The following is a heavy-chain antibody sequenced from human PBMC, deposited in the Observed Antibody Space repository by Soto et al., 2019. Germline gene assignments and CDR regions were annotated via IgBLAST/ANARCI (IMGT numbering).Heavy chain of an antibody. D-gene: IGHD2-21*01. V-gene: IGHV1-69*01. J-gene: IGHJ5*02. CDR3: AREEGYDGAGRARWCCS. CDR1: GGTFSSYA. Sequence: QVQLVQSGAEVKKPGSSVKVSCKASGGTFSSYAISWVRQAPGQGLEWMGGIIPIFGTANYAQKFQGRVTITADESTSTAYMDLSILRSEDRAVYYCAREEGYDGAGRARWCCSCGQGNLGMFSS. CDR2: IIPIFGTA.